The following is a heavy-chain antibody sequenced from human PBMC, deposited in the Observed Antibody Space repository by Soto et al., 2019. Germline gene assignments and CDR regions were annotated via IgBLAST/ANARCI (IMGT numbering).Heavy chain of an antibody. CDR2: ISGSGGST. CDR3: AKDSPLRGHYYYYYMDV. V-gene: IGHV3-23*01. J-gene: IGHJ6*03. D-gene: IGHD3-10*01. CDR1: GFTFSSYA. Sequence: GGSLRLSCAASGFTFSSYAMSWVRQAPGKGLEWVSAISGSGGSTYYADSVKGRFTISRDNSKNTLYLQMNSLRAEDTAVYYCAKDSPLRGHYYYYYMDVWGKGTTVTVSS.